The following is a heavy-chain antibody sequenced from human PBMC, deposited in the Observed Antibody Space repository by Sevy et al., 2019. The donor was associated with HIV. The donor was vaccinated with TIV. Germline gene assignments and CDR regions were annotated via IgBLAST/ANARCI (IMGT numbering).Heavy chain of an antibody. CDR1: GLTFSSYS. D-gene: IGHD3-10*01. J-gene: IGHJ6*02. CDR3: ARDRDGSGSSGGYGMDV. V-gene: IGHV3-21*01. CDR2: ISSSSYI. Sequence: GGSLRLSCVASGLTFSSYSMKLVRQAPGKGLEWVSSISSSSYIYYADSVKGRFTISRDNAKKSLYLQVNSLRAEDTAVYYCARDRDGSGSSGGYGMDVWGQGTTVTVSS.